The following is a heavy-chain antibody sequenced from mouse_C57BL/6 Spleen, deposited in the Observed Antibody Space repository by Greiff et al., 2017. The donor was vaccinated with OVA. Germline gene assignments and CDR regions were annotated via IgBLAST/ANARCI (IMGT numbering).Heavy chain of an antibody. D-gene: IGHD1-1*01. Sequence: DVLLVESEGGLVKPGSSMKLSCTASGFTFSGYYMAWVRQIPEKGLEWVANINSDGSSTYYLDYFTSRFIISKDNAKNILDQNRSSLKSDDTAAYYCARFRSPWYFDVWGTGTTVTVSS. CDR3: ARFRSPWYFDV. V-gene: IGHV5-16*01. J-gene: IGHJ1*03. CDR1: GFTFSGYY. CDR2: INSDGSST.